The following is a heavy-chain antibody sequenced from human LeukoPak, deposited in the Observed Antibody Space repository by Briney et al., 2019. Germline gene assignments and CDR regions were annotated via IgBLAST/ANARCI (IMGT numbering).Heavy chain of an antibody. J-gene: IGHJ1*01. CDR3: ARDLGYYDSSGYLRGAEYFQQ. V-gene: IGHV3-9*01. CDR2: ISWNSGRI. Sequence: GGSLRLSCAASGFTFDDYAMHWVRQAPGKGLEWVSGISWNSGRIGYADSVKGRFTISRDNAKNSLYLQMNSLRAEDTAVYYCARDLGYYDSSGYLRGAEYFQQWGQGTLVSVSS. D-gene: IGHD3-22*01. CDR1: GFTFDDYA.